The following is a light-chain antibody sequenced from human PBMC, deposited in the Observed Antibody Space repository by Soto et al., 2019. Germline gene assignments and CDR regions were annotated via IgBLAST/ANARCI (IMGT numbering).Light chain of an antibody. J-gene: IGKJ2*01. CDR3: QQYNNWPAYT. V-gene: IGKV3-15*01. CDR2: GAS. Sequence: EIVMTQSPVTLSVSPGERATLSCRASQSVSSNLAWYQQKPGQAPRLLIYGASTRATGIPARFSGSGSGTECTLTISSLQSEDFAVYYGQQYNNWPAYTFGQGTKLEI. CDR1: QSVSSN.